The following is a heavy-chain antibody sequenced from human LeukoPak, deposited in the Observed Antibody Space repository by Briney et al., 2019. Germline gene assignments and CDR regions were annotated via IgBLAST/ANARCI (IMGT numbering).Heavy chain of an antibody. CDR2: ISWDGGST. J-gene: IGHJ3*02. CDR1: GFTFDDYA. D-gene: IGHD1-26*01. V-gene: IGHV3-43D*03. CDR3: AKDMEYSGSLPAGDAFDI. Sequence: PGGSLRLSCAASGFTFDDYAMHWVRQAPGKGLEWVSLISWDGGSTYYADSVKGRFTISRDNSKNSLYLQMNSLRTEDTALYYCAKDMEYSGSLPAGDAFDIWGQGTMVTVSS.